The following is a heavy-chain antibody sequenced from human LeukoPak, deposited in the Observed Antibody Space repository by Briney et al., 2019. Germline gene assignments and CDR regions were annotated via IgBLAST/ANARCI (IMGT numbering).Heavy chain of an antibody. CDR3: ATDRATWGIHHATDY. J-gene: IGHJ4*02. CDR1: QATFSAYD. V-gene: IGHV3-23*01. CDR2: VIARGCST. Sequence: GGALRLSCVASQATFSAYDISWVRQAPRKGLWWGSGVIARGCSTFYDDSVKGRFTISRDNSENTLYLEMNGLRAEDTALYYCATDRATWGIHHATDYWGEGTLVTVSS. D-gene: IGHD3-16*01.